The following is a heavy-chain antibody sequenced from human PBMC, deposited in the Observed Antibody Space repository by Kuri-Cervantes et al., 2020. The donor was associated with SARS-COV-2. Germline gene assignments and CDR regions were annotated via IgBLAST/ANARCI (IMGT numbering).Heavy chain of an antibody. Sequence: GSLRLSCTVSGGSISSSSYYWGWIRQPPGKGLEWIGSIYYSGSTYYNPSLKSRVTISVDTSKNQFSLKLSSVTAADTAVYYCARPSIAARADAFDIWGQGTMVTVSS. V-gene: IGHV4-39*01. CDR2: IYYSGST. CDR1: GGSISSSSYY. J-gene: IGHJ3*02. D-gene: IGHD6-6*01. CDR3: ARPSIAARADAFDI.